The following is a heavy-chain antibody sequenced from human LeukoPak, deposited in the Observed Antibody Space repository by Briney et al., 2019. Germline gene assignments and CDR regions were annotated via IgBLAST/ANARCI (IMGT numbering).Heavy chain of an antibody. D-gene: IGHD2-2*02. V-gene: IGHV3-30*18. Sequence: GGSLRLSCAASGFTFSSYGMHWVRQAPGKGLEWVAVISYDGSNKYYADSVKGRFTISRDNSKNTLYLQMNSLRAEDTAVYYCAKDGGCSRTSCYSRLGSYFDYWGQGTLVTLSS. CDR2: ISYDGSNK. J-gene: IGHJ4*02. CDR1: GFTFSSYG. CDR3: AKDGGCSRTSCYSRLGSYFDY.